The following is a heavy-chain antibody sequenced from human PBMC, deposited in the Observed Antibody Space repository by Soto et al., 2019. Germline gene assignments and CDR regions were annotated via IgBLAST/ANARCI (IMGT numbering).Heavy chain of an antibody. CDR1: GFTFGDYA. CDR2: IRSKAYGGTT. V-gene: IGHV3-49*04. Sequence: GGSLRLSCTASGFTFGDYAMSWVRQAPGKGLEWVGFIRSKAYGGTTEYAASVKGRFTISRDDSKSIAYLQMNSLKTEDTAVYYCTRDGPWSTFDYWGQGSLVTVSS. CDR3: TRDGPWSTFDY. D-gene: IGHD2-15*01. J-gene: IGHJ4*02.